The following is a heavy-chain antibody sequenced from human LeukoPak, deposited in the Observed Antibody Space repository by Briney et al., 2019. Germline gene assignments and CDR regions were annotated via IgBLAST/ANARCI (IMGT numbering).Heavy chain of an antibody. CDR1: GFTFSSYG. CDR2: ISYDVSNK. CDR3: ARRGSYGVLWFDP. Sequence: PGGSLTLSCAASGFTFSSYGRHWVRQAPGKGMERGAVISYDVSNKDYADSVKGRFTISRDNSKNTLYLRMNRLRAEDTAVYYCARRGSYGVLWFDPWGQGTLVTASS. J-gene: IGHJ5*02. V-gene: IGHV3-30*03. D-gene: IGHD1-26*01.